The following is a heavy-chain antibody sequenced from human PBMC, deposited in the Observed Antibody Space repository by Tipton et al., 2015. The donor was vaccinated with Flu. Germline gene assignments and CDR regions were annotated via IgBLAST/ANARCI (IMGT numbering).Heavy chain of an antibody. Sequence: SLRLSCAASGFTFSYYWMSWVRQAPGKGLEWVASIKEDGSEKSYVDSVKGRFTISRDNAKNSLYLQMNSLRAEDTAVYYCARDHPPSITVLGEITDYFGMDVWGQGTTVTVSS. V-gene: IGHV3-7*03. CDR1: GFTFSYYW. CDR3: ARDHPPSITVLGEITDYFGMDV. D-gene: IGHD3-3*01. CDR2: IKEDGSEK. J-gene: IGHJ6*02.